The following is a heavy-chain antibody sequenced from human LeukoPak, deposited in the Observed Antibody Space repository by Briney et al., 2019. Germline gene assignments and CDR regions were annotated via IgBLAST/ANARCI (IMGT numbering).Heavy chain of an antibody. CDR3: ARASWIVGAYYFDY. J-gene: IGHJ4*02. V-gene: IGHV4-59*01. CDR2: IYYSGST. CDR1: GGSISSYY. Sequence: PSETLSLTCTVSGGSISSYYWSWIRQPPGKGLEWIGYIYYSGSTNYNPSLKSRVTISVGTSKNQFSLKLSPVTAADTAVYYCARASWIVGAYYFDYWGQGTLVTVSS. D-gene: IGHD1-26*01.